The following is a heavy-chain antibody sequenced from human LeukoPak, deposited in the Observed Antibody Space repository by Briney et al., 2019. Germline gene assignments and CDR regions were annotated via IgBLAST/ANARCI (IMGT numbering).Heavy chain of an antibody. CDR3: AKRLNYYYMDV. J-gene: IGHJ6*03. V-gene: IGHV3-66*04. Sequence: GGSLRLSRAASGFTFDDYGMSWVRQAPGKGLEWVSVIYSGGNTYYADSVKGRFTISRDNSKNTLYFQMNSLRAEDTAVYYCAKRLNYYYMDVWGKGTTVTVSS. CDR2: IYSGGNT. CDR1: GFTFDDYG.